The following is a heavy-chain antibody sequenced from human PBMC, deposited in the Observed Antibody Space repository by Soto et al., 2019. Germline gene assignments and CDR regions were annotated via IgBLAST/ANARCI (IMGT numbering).Heavy chain of an antibody. D-gene: IGHD2-2*01. J-gene: IGHJ3*02. V-gene: IGHV3-23*01. CDR3: AKSKEEYCSTTSCSGNAFDI. CDR1: GFTFSSFA. CDR2: ISGSGSTT. Sequence: LRLSCAASGFTFSSFAMSWVRQAPGKGLEWVSAISGSGSTTYNADSVKGRFTISRDNSKNTLYVQMNSLRAEDTAVYYCAKSKEEYCSTTSCSGNAFDIWGQGTMVTVSS.